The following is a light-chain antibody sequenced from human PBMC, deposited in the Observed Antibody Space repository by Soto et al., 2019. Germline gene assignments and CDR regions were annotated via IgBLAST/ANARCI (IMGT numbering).Light chain of an antibody. Sequence: QSALTQPRSVSGSPGQSVTISCTGTTSDIGGYHYVSWYQQHPGKAPKLMIYDVTERPSGVPDRFSGSTSSNTASLTISGLLAEDEADYYCCSYAGSYSYVFGTGTKVTVL. CDR1: TSDIGGYHY. CDR3: CSYAGSYSYV. V-gene: IGLV2-11*01. CDR2: DVT. J-gene: IGLJ1*01.